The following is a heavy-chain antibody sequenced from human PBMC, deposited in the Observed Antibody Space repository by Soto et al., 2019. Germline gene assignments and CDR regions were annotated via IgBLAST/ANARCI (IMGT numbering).Heavy chain of an antibody. Sequence: GGSLRLSCAASGFTFNSYVMTWVRQAPGEGLEWVSSISRSGRGSAYYADSVKGRFTISRDNSENTLFLQMNNLRDEDTALYYCARGRYLDSSDYWVANLTFDHWGLGTLVTVSS. D-gene: IGHD3-22*01. CDR2: ISRSGRGSA. J-gene: IGHJ4*02. CDR3: ARGRYLDSSDYWVANLTFDH. CDR1: GFTFNSYV. V-gene: IGHV3-23*01.